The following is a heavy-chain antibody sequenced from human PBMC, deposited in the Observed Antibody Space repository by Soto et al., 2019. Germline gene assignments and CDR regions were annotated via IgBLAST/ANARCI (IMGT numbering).Heavy chain of an antibody. CDR2: IYHSGST. Sequence: QLQLQESGSGLVKPSQTLSLTCAVSGGSISSGRYSWSWIRQPPGKGLEGIGYIYHSGSTYYNPSLKSRDTISVYRTKNQFYLKLSSVTAADTAVYYCARALYGDLALDYWGQGTMVTVSS. J-gene: IGHJ4*02. CDR3: ARALYGDLALDY. V-gene: IGHV4-30-2*01. D-gene: IGHD4-17*01. CDR1: GGSISSGRYS.